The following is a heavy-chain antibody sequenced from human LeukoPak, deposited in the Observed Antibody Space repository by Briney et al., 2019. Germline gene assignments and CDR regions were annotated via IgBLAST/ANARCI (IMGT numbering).Heavy chain of an antibody. Sequence: GGSLRLSCAASGFTFDDYAMHWVRQAPGKGLEWVSGISWNSGSIGYADSVKGRFTISRDNAKNSLYLQMNSLRAEDTAVYYCARDRYCSSSSCSYYSYYYMDIWGKGATVTVSS. J-gene: IGHJ6*03. CDR2: ISWNSGSI. D-gene: IGHD2-2*01. CDR3: ARDRYCSSSSCSYYSYYYMDI. CDR1: GFTFDDYA. V-gene: IGHV3-9*01.